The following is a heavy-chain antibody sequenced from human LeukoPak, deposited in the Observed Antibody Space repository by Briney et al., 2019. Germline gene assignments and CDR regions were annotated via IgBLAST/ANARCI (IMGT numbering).Heavy chain of an antibody. CDR3: ARDPPDYYDFWSGSSYYMDV. CDR1: GYTFTSYG. D-gene: IGHD3-3*01. CDR2: ISAYNGNT. Sequence: ASVKVSCKASGYTFTSYGISWVRQAPGQGLEWMGWISAYNGNTNYAQKLQGRVTMTTDTSASTAYMELRSLRSDDTAVYYCARDPPDYYDFWSGSSYYMDVWGKGTTVTVSS. J-gene: IGHJ6*03. V-gene: IGHV1-18*01.